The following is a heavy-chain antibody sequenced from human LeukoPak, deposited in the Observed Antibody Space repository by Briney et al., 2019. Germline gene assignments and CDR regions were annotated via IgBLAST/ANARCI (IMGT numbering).Heavy chain of an antibody. CDR3: ARVAGNCGGDCYRLVY. V-gene: IGHV1-24*01. Sequence: ASVKVSCKVSGYTLTELSMHWVGQAPGKGLEWMAGFDPEDGETIYAQKFQGRVTMTEDTSTDTAYMELSSLRSEDTAVYYCARVAGNCGGDCYRLVYWGQGTLVTVSS. CDR1: GYTLTELS. D-gene: IGHD2-21*01. CDR2: FDPEDGET. J-gene: IGHJ4*02.